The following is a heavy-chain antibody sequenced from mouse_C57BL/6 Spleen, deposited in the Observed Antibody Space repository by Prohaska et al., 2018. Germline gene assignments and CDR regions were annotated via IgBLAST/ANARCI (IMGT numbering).Heavy chain of an antibody. Sequence: GAELVRPGASVTLSCKASGYTFTDYEMHWVKQTPVHGLEWIGAIDPETGGTAYNQKFKGKAILTADKSSSTAYMELRSLTSEDSAVYYCTRSGYYGSSYSFAYWGQGTLVTVSA. CDR3: TRSGYYGSSYSFAY. J-gene: IGHJ3*01. CDR1: GYTFTDYE. CDR2: IDPETGGT. V-gene: IGHV1-15*01. D-gene: IGHD1-1*01.